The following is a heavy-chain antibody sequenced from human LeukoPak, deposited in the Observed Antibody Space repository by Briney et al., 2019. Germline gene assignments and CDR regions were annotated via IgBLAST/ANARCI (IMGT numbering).Heavy chain of an antibody. D-gene: IGHD3-10*01. Sequence: ASVKVSCKASGYTFTGYYMHWVRQAPGQGLEWMGWINTNTGNPTYAQGFTGRFVFSLDISVTTAYLQISSLKAEDTAVYYCASAQHYYGPLFDYWGQGTLVTVSS. CDR3: ASAQHYYGPLFDY. J-gene: IGHJ4*02. CDR2: INTNTGNP. V-gene: IGHV7-4-1*02. CDR1: GYTFTGYY.